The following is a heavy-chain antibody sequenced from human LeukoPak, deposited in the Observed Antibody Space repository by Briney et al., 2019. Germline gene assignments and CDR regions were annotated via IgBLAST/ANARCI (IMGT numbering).Heavy chain of an antibody. CDR3: AKGGY. CDR1: GFTFSSYS. Sequence: GGSLRLSCAASGFTFSSYSMTWVRQAPGKGLEWVSSISSSSSYIYYADSVKGRFTISRDNSKNTLYLQMNSLRVDDTAIYYCAKGGYWGQGTLVTVSS. J-gene: IGHJ4*02. V-gene: IGHV3-21*04. CDR2: ISSSSSYI.